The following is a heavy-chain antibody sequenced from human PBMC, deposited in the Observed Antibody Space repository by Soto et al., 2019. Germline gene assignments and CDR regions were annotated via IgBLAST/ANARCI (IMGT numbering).Heavy chain of an antibody. Sequence: PSETLSLTCTVSGGSISTYYWSWIRQPPGKGLEWIGYIYYSGSTSYNPSLKSRVTISVDTSKNQFSLRLRSVTAADTAVYYCASDRSSGWDQGYGMDVWGQGTTVTVSS. CDR2: IYYSGST. V-gene: IGHV4-59*01. J-gene: IGHJ6*02. CDR3: ASDRSSGWDQGYGMDV. D-gene: IGHD6-19*01. CDR1: GGSISTYY.